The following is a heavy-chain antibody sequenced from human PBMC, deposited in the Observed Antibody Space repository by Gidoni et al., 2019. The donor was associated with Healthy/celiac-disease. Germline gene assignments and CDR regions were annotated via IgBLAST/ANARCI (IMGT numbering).Heavy chain of an antibody. Sequence: EVQLVESGGGLVQPGGSLRFSCAASGFTFSSYWMSWVRQAPGKGLEWVANIKQDGSEKYYVDSVKGRFTISRDNAKNSLYLQMNSLRAEDTAVYYCARLFPTPPYGMDVWGQGTTVTVSS. CDR1: GFTFSSYW. V-gene: IGHV3-7*03. CDR2: IKQDGSEK. J-gene: IGHJ6*02. CDR3: ARLFPTPPYGMDV.